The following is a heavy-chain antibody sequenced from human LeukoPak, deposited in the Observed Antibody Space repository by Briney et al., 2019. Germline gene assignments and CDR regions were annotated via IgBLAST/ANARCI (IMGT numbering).Heavy chain of an antibody. V-gene: IGHV1-2*02. D-gene: IGHD3-9*01. Sequence: ASVKVSCKASGYTFTGYYMHWVRQAPGQGLEWMGWINPNSGGTNYAQKFQGRVTMTRDTSISTSYMELSRLRSDDTAVYYCARDLRYFYWSLDYWGQGTLVTVSS. J-gene: IGHJ4*02. CDR2: INPNSGGT. CDR3: ARDLRYFYWSLDY. CDR1: GYTFTGYY.